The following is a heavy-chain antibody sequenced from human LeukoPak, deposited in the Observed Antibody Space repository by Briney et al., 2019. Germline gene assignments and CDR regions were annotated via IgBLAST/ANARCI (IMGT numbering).Heavy chain of an antibody. CDR3: ARSQSRYSSSSASGDY. V-gene: IGHV1-46*01. CDR2: INPSGGST. D-gene: IGHD6-6*01. CDR1: GYTFTSYY. Sequence: GASVKVSCKASGYTFTSYYMHWVRQAPGQGLEWMGIINPSGGSTSYAQKFQGRVTMTTDTSTSTVYMELSSLRSEDTAVYYCARSQSRYSSSSASGDYWGQGTLVTVSS. J-gene: IGHJ4*02.